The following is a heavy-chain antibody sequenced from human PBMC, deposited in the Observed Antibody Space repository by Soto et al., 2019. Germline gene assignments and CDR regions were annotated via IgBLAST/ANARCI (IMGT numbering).Heavy chain of an antibody. CDR2: IYYSGST. J-gene: IGHJ4*02. V-gene: IGHV4-39*01. D-gene: IGHD5-12*01. CDR3: ARHGAPRGGGYQAALGY. Sequence: QLQLQESGPGLVKPSETLSLTCTVSGGSISSSSYYWGWIRQPPGKGLEWIGSIYYSGSTYYNPSLKSRVTISVDTSKNQFSLKLSSVTAADTAVYYCARHGAPRGGGYQAALGYWGQGTLVTVSS. CDR1: GGSISSSSYY.